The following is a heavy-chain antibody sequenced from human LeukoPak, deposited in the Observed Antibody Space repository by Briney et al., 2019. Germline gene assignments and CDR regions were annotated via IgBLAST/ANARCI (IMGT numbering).Heavy chain of an antibody. Sequence: ASVNLSCKASGYTFSDYFMHWVRQAPGQGLEWMGWISHEGGDTHYEQRFQGRVTMTRDTSISEAYMELTSLTSDATAAYYCWRSYGHNSKYVDLWGQGTLVTVSS. CDR3: WRSYGHNSKYVDL. CDR2: ISHEGGDT. D-gene: IGHD4-17*01. CDR1: GYTFSDYF. J-gene: IGHJ4*02. V-gene: IGHV1-2*02.